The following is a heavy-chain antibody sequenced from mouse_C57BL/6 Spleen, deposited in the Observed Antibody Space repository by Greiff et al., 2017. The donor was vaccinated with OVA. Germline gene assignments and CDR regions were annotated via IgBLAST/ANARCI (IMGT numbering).Heavy chain of an antibody. J-gene: IGHJ3*01. CDR3: ARRLGYDWFAY. Sequence: VQLQQSGPELVKPGASVKIPCKASGYTFTDYNMDWVKQSHGKSLEWIGDINPNNGGTIYNQKFKGKATLTVDKSSSTAYMELRSLTSEDTAVYYCARRLGYDWFAYWGQGTLVTVSA. D-gene: IGHD2-3*01. CDR1: GYTFTDYN. V-gene: IGHV1-18*01. CDR2: INPNNGGT.